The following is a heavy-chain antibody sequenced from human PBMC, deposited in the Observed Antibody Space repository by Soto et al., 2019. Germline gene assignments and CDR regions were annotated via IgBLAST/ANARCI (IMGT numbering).Heavy chain of an antibody. CDR2: ISGSGGST. CDR1: GFTFSSYA. Sequence: GGSLRLSCAASGFTFSSYAMSWVRQAPGKGLEWVSAISGSGGSTYYADSVKGRFTISRDNSKNTLYLQMNSLRAEDTAVYYCAKDRRTIFGRNQKYYYYMDVWGKGTTVTVSS. CDR3: AKDRRTIFGRNQKYYYYMDV. V-gene: IGHV3-23*01. D-gene: IGHD3-3*01. J-gene: IGHJ6*03.